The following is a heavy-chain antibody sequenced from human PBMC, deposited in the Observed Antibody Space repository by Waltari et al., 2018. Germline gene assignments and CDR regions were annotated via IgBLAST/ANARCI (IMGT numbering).Heavy chain of an antibody. CDR2: ITSSSSTT. Sequence: EVQLLESGGGVVQPGGSLRVSWAASGSAFSTYCVIGGRRAPGKGLECVSYITSSSSTTHYADSVKGRFTISRDNAKNSLYLQMSSLRAEDTAVYYCARDPYDSSGYYYPSWFDPWGQGTLVIVSS. V-gene: IGHV3-48*04. CDR1: GSAFSTYC. CDR3: ARDPYDSSGYYYPSWFDP. D-gene: IGHD3-22*01. J-gene: IGHJ5*02.